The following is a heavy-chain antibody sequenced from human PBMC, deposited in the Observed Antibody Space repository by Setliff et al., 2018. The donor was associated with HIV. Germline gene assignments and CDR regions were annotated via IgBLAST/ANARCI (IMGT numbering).Heavy chain of an antibody. CDR2: IYTSGNSRYT. CDR3: AREREAWSAYDS. CDR1: GASVTNVLYY. D-gene: IGHD3-3*01. J-gene: IGHJ5*02. Sequence: SETLSFTCTVSGASVTNVLYYWSWLRQPAGKGLEWIGHIYTSGNSRYTNYNSSLESRVAISLDTSSNQFSLKLSSVTAADTAVYHCAREREAWSAYDSWGQGTLVTVSS. V-gene: IGHV4-61*09.